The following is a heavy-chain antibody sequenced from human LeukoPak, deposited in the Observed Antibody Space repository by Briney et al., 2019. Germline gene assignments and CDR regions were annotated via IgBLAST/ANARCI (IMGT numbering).Heavy chain of an antibody. D-gene: IGHD5-18*01. V-gene: IGHV3-33*01. J-gene: IGHJ4*02. CDR1: GFTFSSYG. CDR2: IWYDGSNK. CDR3: ARELGYGHGFDY. Sequence: GGSLRLSCAASGFTFSSYGMHWVRQAPGKGLEWVAVIWYDGSNKYYADSVKGRFTISRDNSKDTLYLQMNSLRAEDTAVYYCARELGYGHGFDYWGQGTLVTVSP.